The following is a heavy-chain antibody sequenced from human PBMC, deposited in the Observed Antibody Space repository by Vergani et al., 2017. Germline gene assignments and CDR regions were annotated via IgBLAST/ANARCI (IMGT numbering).Heavy chain of an antibody. J-gene: IGHJ3*01. CDR3: VRDVRVSRT. CDR2: ISGSSRTI. Sequence: EVQLVESGGGLVQPGGSLRLSCAGSGFIFSRYGMNWVRQAPGKGLEWVSYISGSSRTIYNADSVKGRFTISRDNAKNSLYLQMNSLRAEDTAVYYCVRDVRVSRTWGQGTLVAVSS. V-gene: IGHV3-48*01. CDR1: GFIFSRYG.